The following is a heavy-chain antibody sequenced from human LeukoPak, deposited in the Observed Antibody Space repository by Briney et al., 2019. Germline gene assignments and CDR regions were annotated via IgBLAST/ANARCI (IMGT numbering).Heavy chain of an antibody. CDR3: AKQFVDV. J-gene: IGHJ5*02. V-gene: IGHV3-23*01. Sequence: PGGSLRLSCAASGFTFASYAMNWVRQAPGKGLEWVSGTSGTGGGTYYADSVKGRFTISRDNSRNTLYLQMISLRAEDTAVYYCAKQFVDVWGQGTLVTVSS. CDR2: TSGTGGGT. D-gene: IGHD5-24*01. CDR1: GFTFASYA.